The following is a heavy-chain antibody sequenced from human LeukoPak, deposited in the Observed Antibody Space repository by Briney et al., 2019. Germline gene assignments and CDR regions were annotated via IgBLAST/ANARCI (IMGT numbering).Heavy chain of an antibody. V-gene: IGHV4-38-2*02. CDR1: GYSISSGDY. Sequence: SETLSLTCTVSGYSISSGDYWGWIRQPPGKGLEWIGEINHSGSTNYNPSLKSRVTISVDTSKNQFSLKLSSVTAADTAVYYCATESYGDYRYTWGQGTLVTVSS. CDR3: ATESYGDYRYT. D-gene: IGHD4-17*01. J-gene: IGHJ5*02. CDR2: INHSGST.